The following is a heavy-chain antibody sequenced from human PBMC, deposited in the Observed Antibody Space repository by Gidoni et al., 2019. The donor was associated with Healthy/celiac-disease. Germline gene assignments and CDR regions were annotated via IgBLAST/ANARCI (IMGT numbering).Heavy chain of an antibody. J-gene: IGHJ4*02. CDR2: IYPGESDT. CDR3: ARPAYCGGDCYHPWFDY. Sequence: EVQLVQSGAEVKKPGESLKISCKGSGYSFTSYWIGWVRQMPGKGMEWMGIIYPGESDTRYSPYFKGQVTISADKSISTAYLQWSSLKASDTAMYYCARPAYCGGDCYHPWFDYWGQGTLVTVSS. D-gene: IGHD2-21*01. CDR1: GYSFTSYW. V-gene: IGHV5-51*01.